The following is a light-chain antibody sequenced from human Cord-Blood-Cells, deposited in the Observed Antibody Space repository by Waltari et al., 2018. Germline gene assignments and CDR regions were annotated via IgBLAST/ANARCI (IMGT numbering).Light chain of an antibody. CDR1: QSISSY. V-gene: IGKV1-39*01. Sequence: DIQMTQSPYSLSASVGDRVTITCRASQSISSYLNWYQQKQGKDPKLLIYTASSLQSGVPSRFNGNGSRTAFTLAIGSLQPEDFATYYCQQGYSTPFAFGPGTKEDIK. CDR2: TAS. J-gene: IGKJ3*01. CDR3: QQGYSTPFA.